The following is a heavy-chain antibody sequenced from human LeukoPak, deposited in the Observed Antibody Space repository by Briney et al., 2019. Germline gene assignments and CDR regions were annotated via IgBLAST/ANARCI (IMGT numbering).Heavy chain of an antibody. CDR2: ISYDGSNK. J-gene: IGHJ4*02. CDR3: AREGLY. Sequence: PGGSLRLSCAASGFTFSSYAMHWVRQAPGKGLEWVAVISYDGSNKYYADSVKGRFTISRDNSKNTLYLQMNSLRAEDTAVYYCAREGLYWGQGTLVTVSS. CDR1: GFTFSSYA. V-gene: IGHV3-30*14.